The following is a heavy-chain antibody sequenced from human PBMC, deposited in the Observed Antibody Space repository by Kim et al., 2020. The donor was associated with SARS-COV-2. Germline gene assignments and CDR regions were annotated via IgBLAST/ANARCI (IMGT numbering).Heavy chain of an antibody. D-gene: IGHD1-26*01. J-gene: IGHJ4*01. V-gene: IGHV3-7*01. CDR3: ARDAWAQGWTDGFDY. CDR2: INQHGSET. Sequence: GGSLRLSCAASGFTFSSFWMSWVRQAPGKGLEWVANINQHGSETKYVDSVKGRFTISRDNAKNSVYLQMNNLRVEDRAVYYCARDAWAQGWTDGFDYWGQEPWSPSPQ. CDR1: GFTFSSFW.